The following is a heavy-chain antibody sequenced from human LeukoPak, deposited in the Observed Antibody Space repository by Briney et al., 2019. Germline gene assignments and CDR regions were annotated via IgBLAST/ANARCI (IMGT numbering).Heavy chain of an antibody. D-gene: IGHD3-10*01. CDR2: IYHSGSI. J-gene: IGHJ3*02. CDR3: ARGLASGGIFDI. CDR1: GGSITSGGYY. V-gene: IGHV4-30-2*06. Sequence: SETLSLTCTVSGGSITSGGYYWTWIRQSPGKGLEWIGNIYHSGSIKYNPSLKSRVTKSIDTAKNQFSLKLSSINDADTAVYYCARGLASGGIFDIWGQGTRVTVSS.